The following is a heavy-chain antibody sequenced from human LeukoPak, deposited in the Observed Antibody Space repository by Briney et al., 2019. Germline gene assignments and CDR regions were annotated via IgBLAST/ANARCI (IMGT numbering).Heavy chain of an antibody. Sequence: SVKVSCKASGGTFSSYAISWVRQAPGQGLEWMGGIIPIFGTANYAQKFQGRATITADKSTSTAYMELSSLRSEDTAVYYCARGGGSYEYYFDYWGQGTLVTVSS. V-gene: IGHV1-69*06. CDR1: GGTFSSYA. CDR3: ARGGGSYEYYFDY. D-gene: IGHD1-26*01. CDR2: IIPIFGTA. J-gene: IGHJ4*02.